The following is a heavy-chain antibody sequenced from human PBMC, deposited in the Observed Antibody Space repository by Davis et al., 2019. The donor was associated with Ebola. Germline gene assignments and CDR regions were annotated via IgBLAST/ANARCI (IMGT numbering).Heavy chain of an antibody. D-gene: IGHD3-3*01. CDR3: AKSGLSFGVVKYHYGMDV. J-gene: IGHJ6*04. CDR1: GFIFDDYA. Sequence: GESLKISCGASGFIFDDYAMHWVRQAPGKGLEWVSAISGSGGSTYYADSVKGRFTISRDNSKKTLYLQMNSLRAEDTAVYYCAKSGLSFGVVKYHYGMDVWGKGTTVTVSS. V-gene: IGHV3-23*01. CDR2: ISGSGGST.